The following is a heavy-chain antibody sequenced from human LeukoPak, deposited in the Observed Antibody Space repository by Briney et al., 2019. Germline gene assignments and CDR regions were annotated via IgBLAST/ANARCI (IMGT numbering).Heavy chain of an antibody. CDR3: AKAPQQQLVRWFDY. Sequence: GGSLRLSCAASGFTFSTYAMTWVRQAPGKGLEWVSLISGTGGSTYYADSVRGRFTISRDNSKNTLYLQMNSLRAEDTAVYYCAKAPQQQLVRWFDYWGQGTLVTVSS. CDR2: ISGTGGST. CDR1: GFTFSTYA. V-gene: IGHV3-23*01. J-gene: IGHJ4*02. D-gene: IGHD6-13*01.